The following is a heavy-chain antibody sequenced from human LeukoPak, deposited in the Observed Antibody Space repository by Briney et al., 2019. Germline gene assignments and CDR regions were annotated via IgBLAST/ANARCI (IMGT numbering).Heavy chain of an antibody. Sequence: PGGSLKPSCAASGFSFSGYDMNWVRQAPGKGLEWVSAISGGGGSTYYADSVKGRFTISRDYSKNTPYLQMNSLRAEDTAVYYCAKDSEHLVRRGSFDYWGQGTLVTVSS. CDR1: GFSFSGYD. V-gene: IGHV3-23*01. CDR3: AKDSEHLVRRGSFDY. CDR2: ISGGGGST. J-gene: IGHJ4*02. D-gene: IGHD6-13*01.